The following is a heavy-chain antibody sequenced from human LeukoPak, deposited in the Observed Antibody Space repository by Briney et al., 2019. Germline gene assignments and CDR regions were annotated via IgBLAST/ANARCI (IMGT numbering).Heavy chain of an antibody. CDR1: GGSISSSSYY. V-gene: IGHV4-39*01. CDR3: ARRGVQWLPRIDY. D-gene: IGHD6-19*01. CDR2: IYYSGST. Sequence: SETLSLTCTVSGGSISSSSYYWGWIRQPPGKGLEWIGSIYYSGSTYYNPSLKSRVTISVDTSKNQFSLKLSSVTAADTAVYYCARRGVQWLPRIDYWGQGTLVTVSS. J-gene: IGHJ4*02.